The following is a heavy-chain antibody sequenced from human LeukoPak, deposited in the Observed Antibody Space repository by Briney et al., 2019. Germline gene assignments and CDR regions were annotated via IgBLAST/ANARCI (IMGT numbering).Heavy chain of an antibody. V-gene: IGHV3-9*01. J-gene: IGHJ4*02. CDR1: GFTFDDYA. D-gene: IGHD6-13*01. CDR2: ISWNSGSI. CDR3: AKDTRAGYSSSWYYFDY. Sequence: GRSLRLSCAASGFTFDDYAMHWVRQAPGKDLEWVSGISWNSGSIGYADSVKGRFTISRDNAKNSLYLQMNSLRAEDTALYYCAKDTRAGYSSSWYYFDYWGQGTLVTVSS.